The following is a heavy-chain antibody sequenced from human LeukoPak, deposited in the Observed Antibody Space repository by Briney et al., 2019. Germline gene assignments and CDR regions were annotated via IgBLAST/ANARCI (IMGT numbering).Heavy chain of an antibody. Sequence: SPSETLSLTCTVSGGSISTGSYYWGWVRQPPGKGLEYIGSISYSGTTYYNPSLNSRVTISVDTSKNHFSLNLSSVSAADTAVYYCARSSAGVPFDYWGQGTLVTVSS. D-gene: IGHD6-13*01. CDR2: ISYSGTT. CDR1: GGSISTGSYY. V-gene: IGHV4-39*02. J-gene: IGHJ4*02. CDR3: ARSSAGVPFDY.